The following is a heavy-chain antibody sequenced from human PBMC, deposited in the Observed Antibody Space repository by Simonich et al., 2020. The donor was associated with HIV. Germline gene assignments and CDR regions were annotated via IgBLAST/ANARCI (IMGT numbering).Heavy chain of an antibody. Sequence: QVQLVQSGAEVKKPGASVKVSCKASGYTFTSYYMHWVRQAPGQGLEWMGMITPITGSTNYAQRFQGRLTMTRDMSTSTFYMELSSLRSEDTAVFYCAGVVYSSSWYDYWGQGTLVTVSS. J-gene: IGHJ4*02. V-gene: IGHV1-46*01. CDR3: AGVVYSSSWYDY. CDR1: GYTFTSYY. D-gene: IGHD6-13*01. CDR2: ITPITGST.